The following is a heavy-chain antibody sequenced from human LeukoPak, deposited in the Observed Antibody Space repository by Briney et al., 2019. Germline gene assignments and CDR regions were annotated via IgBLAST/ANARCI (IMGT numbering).Heavy chain of an antibody. CDR1: GGSFSGYY. CDR3: ARGWALNYYDSSGYYFDS. D-gene: IGHD3-22*01. Sequence: SETLSLTCAVYGGSFSGYYWSWIRQPPGKGPEWIGEINHSGSTNYNPSLKSRVTTSVDTSKNQFSLQLRSVIAADTAVYYCARGWALNYYDSSGYYFDSWGQETLVTVSS. V-gene: IGHV4-34*01. CDR2: INHSGST. J-gene: IGHJ4*02.